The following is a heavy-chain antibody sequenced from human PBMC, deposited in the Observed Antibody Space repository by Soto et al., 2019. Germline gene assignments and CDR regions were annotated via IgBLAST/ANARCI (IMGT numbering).Heavy chain of an antibody. CDR1: RYTFTSYG. V-gene: IGHV1-18*01. CDR3: ARGLPFITMVRGVIIRSPYDYGMDV. Sequence: ASVKVSCKASRYTFTSYGISWVRQAPGQGLEWMGWISAYNGNTNYAQKLQGRVTMTTDTSTSTAYMELRSLRSDDTAVYYCARGLPFITMVRGVIIRSPYDYGMDVWGQGTTVTVSS. J-gene: IGHJ6*02. CDR2: ISAYNGNT. D-gene: IGHD3-10*01.